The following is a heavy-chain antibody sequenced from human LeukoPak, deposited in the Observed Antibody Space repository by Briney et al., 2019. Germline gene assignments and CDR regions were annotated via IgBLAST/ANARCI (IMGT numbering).Heavy chain of an antibody. V-gene: IGHV1-46*01. CDR1: GFTFTNYN. CDR2: INPSGGST. J-gene: IGHJ4*02. D-gene: IGHD3-10*01. CDR3: AGDPAGPVLLWFGEMKDTNYFDY. Sequence: ASVKVSCKASGFTFTNYNMHWVRQAPGQRLEWMGIINPSGGSTNYAQNFQGRVTMTRDTSTSTVYMELSSLRSEDTAVYYCAGDPAGPVLLWFGEMKDTNYFDYWGQGTLVTVSS.